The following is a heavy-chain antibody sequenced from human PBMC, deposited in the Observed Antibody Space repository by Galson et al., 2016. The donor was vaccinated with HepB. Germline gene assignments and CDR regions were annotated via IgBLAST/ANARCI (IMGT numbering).Heavy chain of an antibody. V-gene: IGHV4-39*01. CDR2: IYHTEST. J-gene: IGHJ6*03. CDR1: GASISGTNYY. Sequence: TLSLTCTVSGASISGTNYYWGWIRQPPGRGLEWIGSIYHTESTNYNPSLESRVTISVDTAKNHLTLSLNSVTAADTAVYYCATGIVVAGKMYYHYMDVWGKGTSVTVSS. D-gene: IGHD6-19*01. CDR3: ATGIVVAGKMYYHYMDV.